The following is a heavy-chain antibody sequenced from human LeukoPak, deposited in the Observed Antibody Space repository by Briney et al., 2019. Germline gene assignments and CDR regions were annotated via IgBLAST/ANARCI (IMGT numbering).Heavy chain of an antibody. CDR3: CSYYYDSSGCYYGPFDY. J-gene: IGHJ4*02. CDR1: GGTFSSYA. D-gene: IGHD3-22*01. Sequence: SVKVSCKASGGTFSSYAISWVRQAPGQGLEWMGGIIPIFGTANYAQKFQGRVTITADESTSTAYMELSSLRSEDTAVYYCCSYYYDSSGCYYGPFDYWGQGTLVTVSS. V-gene: IGHV1-69*13. CDR2: IIPIFGTA.